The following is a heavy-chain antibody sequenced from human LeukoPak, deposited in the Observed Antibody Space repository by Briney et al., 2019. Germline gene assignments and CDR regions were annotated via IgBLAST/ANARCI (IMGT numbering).Heavy chain of an antibody. V-gene: IGHV3-7*05. D-gene: IGHD5-12*01. CDR1: GFSFSSYW. Sequence: GGSLRLSCAASGFSFSSYWMTWVRQAPGKGLEWVANINQDGSDRYYVDSVKGRFTISRDNAKNSLYLQMNRLRAEDTAVYFCARDGGSSDYDLFDYWGQGTLVTVSP. CDR3: ARDGGSSDYDLFDY. CDR2: INQDGSDR. J-gene: IGHJ4*02.